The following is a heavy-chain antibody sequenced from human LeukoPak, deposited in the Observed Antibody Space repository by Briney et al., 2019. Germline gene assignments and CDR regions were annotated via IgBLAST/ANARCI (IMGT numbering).Heavy chain of an antibody. CDR1: GFTFSSYA. Sequence: PGGSLRLSCAASGFTFSSYAMSWVRQAPGKGLEWVSAISGSGGSTYYADSVKGRFTISRDNSKNTLYLQMNSLRAEDTAVYYCAKVKVLLWFGELSGPFDYWGQGTLVTVSS. CDR2: ISGSGGST. D-gene: IGHD3-10*01. CDR3: AKVKVLLWFGELSGPFDY. V-gene: IGHV3-23*01. J-gene: IGHJ4*02.